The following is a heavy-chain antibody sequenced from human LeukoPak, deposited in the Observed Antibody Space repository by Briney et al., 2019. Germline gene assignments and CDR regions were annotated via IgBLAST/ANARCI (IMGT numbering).Heavy chain of an antibody. V-gene: IGHV3-74*01. J-gene: IGHJ5*01. CDR3: GYYNSGSYSTPDS. D-gene: IGHD3-10*01. Sequence: PGGSLRLSCAASGFSFSVFWMHWVRQAPGKGPVWVSRIKTDGSITNYADSVKGRFTISRDNSKNTLYLQMKTLRSEDTAVYYCGYYNSGSYSTPDSWGQGTQVTVSS. CDR1: GFSFSVFW. CDR2: IKTDGSIT.